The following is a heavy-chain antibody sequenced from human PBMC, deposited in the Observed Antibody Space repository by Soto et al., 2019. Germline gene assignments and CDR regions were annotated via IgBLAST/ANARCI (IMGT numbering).Heavy chain of an antibody. Sequence: PGGSLRLSCATSGFTFNSYWMNWVRQAPGKGLEWVANINKVETEKYYVDSVKGRFTISRDNAKNTLYLQMNSLRAEDTAVYYCARYRMAEPDNNYFDYWGQGTLVTVSS. J-gene: IGHJ4*02. D-gene: IGHD3-16*02. CDR2: INKVETEK. CDR1: GFTFNSYW. V-gene: IGHV3-7*01. CDR3: ARYRMAEPDNNYFDY.